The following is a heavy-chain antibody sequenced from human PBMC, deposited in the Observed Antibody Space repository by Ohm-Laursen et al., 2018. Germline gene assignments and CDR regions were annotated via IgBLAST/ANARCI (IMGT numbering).Heavy chain of an antibody. CDR2: ISHSGNT. J-gene: IGHJ6*02. CDR3: ARNIKVVRAAYDMDV. CDR1: GGPLSAYN. Sequence: SVTLSLTWAVYGGPLSAYNWIWLRQPPGKGLECIGEISHSGNTNYNPSLKSRVTISVDTSKNQFPLKLNSVTVADTAMYYCARNIKVVRAAYDMDVWGQGTTVTVSS. V-gene: IGHV4-34*01. D-gene: IGHD2-2*01.